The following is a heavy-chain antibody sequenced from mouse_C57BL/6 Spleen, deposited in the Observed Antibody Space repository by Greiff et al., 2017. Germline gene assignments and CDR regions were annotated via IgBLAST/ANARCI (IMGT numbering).Heavy chain of an antibody. V-gene: IGHV1-82*01. J-gene: IGHJ2*01. CDR1: GYAFSSSW. Sequence: QVQLQQSGPELVKPGASVKISCKASGYAFSSSWMNWVKQRPGKGLEWIGRIYPGDGGTNYNGKFKGKATLTADKSSSTAYMQLSSLTSEDSAVYFYARGGTLDYFDYWGQGTTLTVSS. CDR3: ARGGTLDYFDY. CDR2: IYPGDGGT. D-gene: IGHD4-1*01.